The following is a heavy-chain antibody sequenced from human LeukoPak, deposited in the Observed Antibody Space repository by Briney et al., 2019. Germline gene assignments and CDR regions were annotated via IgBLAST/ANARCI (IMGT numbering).Heavy chain of an antibody. Sequence: SETLSLTCTVSGGSISGYYWSWIRQPPGKGPGWIGYIYYSGTTNYNPSLKSRVTISVDTSKNQISLNLTSVTVADTAVYYCARAGSQIIIAGTLWGQGTLVTVSS. D-gene: IGHD6-13*01. CDR1: GGSISGYY. CDR2: IYYSGTT. CDR3: ARAGSQIIIAGTL. V-gene: IGHV4-59*01. J-gene: IGHJ4*02.